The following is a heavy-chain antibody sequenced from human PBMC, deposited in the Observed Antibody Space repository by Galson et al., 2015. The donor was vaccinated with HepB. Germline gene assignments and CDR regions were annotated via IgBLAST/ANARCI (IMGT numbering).Heavy chain of an antibody. CDR3: ARPTSTYYYDSSGYFAAFDI. D-gene: IGHD3-22*01. V-gene: IGHV5-10-1*01. CDR1: GYSFTSYW. CDR2: IDPSDSYT. J-gene: IGHJ3*02. Sequence: QSGAEVKKPGESLRISCKGSGYSFTSYWISWVRQMPGKGLEWMGRIDPSDSYTNYSPSFQGHVTISADKSIGTAYLQWSSLKASDTAMYYCARPTSTYYYDSSGYFAAFDIWGQGTMVTVSS.